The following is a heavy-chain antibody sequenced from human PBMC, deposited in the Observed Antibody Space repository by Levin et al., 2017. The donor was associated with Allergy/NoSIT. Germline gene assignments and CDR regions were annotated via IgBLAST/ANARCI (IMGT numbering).Heavy chain of an antibody. CDR1: GFTFSSYA. D-gene: IGHD3-9*01. CDR3: ARDLRPTYFDGFNFDY. J-gene: IGHJ4*02. V-gene: IGHV3-30-3*01. CDR2: ISYDGSNK. Sequence: GGSLRLSCAASGFTFSSYAMHWVRQAPGKGLEWVAVISYDGSNKYYADSVKGRFTISRDNSKNTLYLQMNSLRAEDTAVYYCARDLRPTYFDGFNFDYWGQGTLVTVSS.